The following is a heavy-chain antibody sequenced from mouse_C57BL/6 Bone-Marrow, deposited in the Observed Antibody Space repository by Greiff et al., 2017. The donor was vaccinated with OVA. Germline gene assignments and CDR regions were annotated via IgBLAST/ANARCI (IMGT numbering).Heavy chain of an antibody. D-gene: IGHD2-3*01. CDR1: GYTFTDYY. J-gene: IGHJ2*01. V-gene: IGHV1-19*01. Sequence: EVQLQQSGPVLVKPGASVKMSCKASGYTFTDYYMNWVKQSHGKSLEWVGVINPYNGGTSYNQKFKGKATLTVDKSSSTAYMERSSLTSEDSAVYYCARRVDGYYYFDYWGQGTTLTVSS. CDR3: ARRVDGYYYFDY. CDR2: INPYNGGT.